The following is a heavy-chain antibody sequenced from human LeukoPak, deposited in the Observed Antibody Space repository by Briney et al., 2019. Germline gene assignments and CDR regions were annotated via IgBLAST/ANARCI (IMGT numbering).Heavy chain of an antibody. CDR3: ARDRAQDSVYYGMDV. D-gene: IGHD1-26*01. CDR1: GFTFSSYS. CDR2: ISSGSNYI. V-gene: IGHV3-21*06. J-gene: IGHJ6*02. Sequence: GGSLRLSCAASGFTFSSYSTVWVRQAPGKGLEWVSSISSGSNYIYYADSVKGRFTISRDNAGTSLYLQMNSLRAEDTAVYYCARDRAQDSVYYGMDVWGQGTTVTVSS.